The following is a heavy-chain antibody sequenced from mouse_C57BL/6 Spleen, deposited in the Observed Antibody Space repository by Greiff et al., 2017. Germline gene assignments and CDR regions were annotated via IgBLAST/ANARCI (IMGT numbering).Heavy chain of an antibody. J-gene: IGHJ3*01. CDR1: GYTFTDYN. V-gene: IGHV1-22*01. D-gene: IGHD2-5*01. CDR2: INPNNGGT. CDR3: ARVDFYYSNYGAY. Sequence: EVQLQESGPELVKPGASVKMSCKASGYTFTDYNMHWVKQSHGKSLEWIGYINPNNGGTSYNQKFKGKATLTVNKSSSTAYMELRSLTSEDSAVYYCARVDFYYSNYGAYWGQGTLVTVSA.